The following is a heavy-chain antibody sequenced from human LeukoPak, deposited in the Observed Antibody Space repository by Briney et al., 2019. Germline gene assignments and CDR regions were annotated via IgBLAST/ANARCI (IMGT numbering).Heavy chain of an antibody. V-gene: IGHV3-30*02. J-gene: IGHJ4*02. CDR3: AKDSKRWKTYYYEAGSYYFDY. D-gene: IGHD3-10*01. CDR1: GFTFSSYG. CDR2: IRYDGSNK. Sequence: GGSLRLSCAAPGFTFSSYGMHWVRQAPGKGLEWVAFIRYDGSNKYYADSVKGRFTISRDNSKNTLYLEMNSLRPEDTAVYYCAKDSKRWKTYYYEAGSYYFDYWGRGTRVPVSS.